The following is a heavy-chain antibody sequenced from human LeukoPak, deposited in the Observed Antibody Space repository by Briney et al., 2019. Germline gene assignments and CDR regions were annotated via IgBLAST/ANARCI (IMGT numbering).Heavy chain of an antibody. CDR3: ANRGYYGMDV. V-gene: IGHV3-23*01. J-gene: IGHJ6*02. Sequence: GGSLRLSCAASGFTFSSYAMSWVRQAPGKGLEWVSAFSGSGGSTHYADSVKGRFTISRDNSKNTLYLQMNSLRAEDTAVYYCANRGYYGMDVWGQGTTVTVSS. CDR1: GFTFSSYA. CDR2: FSGSGGST.